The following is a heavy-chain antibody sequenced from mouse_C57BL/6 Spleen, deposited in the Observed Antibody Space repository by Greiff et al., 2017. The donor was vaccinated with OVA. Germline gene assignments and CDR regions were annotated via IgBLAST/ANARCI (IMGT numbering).Heavy chain of an antibody. CDR2: IDPETGGT. CDR3: TRKRGHFDY. Sequence: VQLQESGAELVRPGASVTLSCKASGYTFTDYEMHWVKQTPVHGLEWIGAIDPETGGTAYNQKFKSKAILTADKSSSTAYMELRSLTSEDSAVYYCTRKRGHFDYWGQGTTLTVSS. V-gene: IGHV1-15*01. CDR1: GYTFTDYE. J-gene: IGHJ2*01.